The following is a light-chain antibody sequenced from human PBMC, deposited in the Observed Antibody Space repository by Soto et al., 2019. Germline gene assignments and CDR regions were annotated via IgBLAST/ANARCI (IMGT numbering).Light chain of an antibody. J-gene: IGLJ2*01. CDR2: LHSDGGH. CDR3: QTWGTGTLV. Sequence: QLVLTQSPSASASLGASVKLTCTLSSGHSSYAIAWHQQQPEEGPRYLMKLHSDGGHTKGDGIPDRFSGSSSGTERYLTISSLQSEDEADYYCQTWGTGTLVFGGGTQLTVL. CDR1: SGHSSYA. V-gene: IGLV4-69*01.